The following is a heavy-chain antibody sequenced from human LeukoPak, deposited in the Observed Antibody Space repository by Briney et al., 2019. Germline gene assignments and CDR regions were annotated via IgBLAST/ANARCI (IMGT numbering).Heavy chain of an antibody. V-gene: IGHV3-13*04. D-gene: IGHD6-13*01. Sequence: PGGSLRLSCAASGFTFSSYDMHWVPQVTGERLEWVSAIGTAADTYYPGSVKGRFTISRENAKNSSYLQMNSLRDGDTAVYYCARGGPLTAAGDADAFDIWGQGTLVTVSS. CDR3: ARGGPLTAAGDADAFDI. J-gene: IGHJ3*02. CDR2: IGTAADT. CDR1: GFTFSSYD.